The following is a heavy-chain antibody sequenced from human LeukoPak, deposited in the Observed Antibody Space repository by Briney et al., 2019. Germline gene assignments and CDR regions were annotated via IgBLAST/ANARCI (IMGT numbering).Heavy chain of an antibody. CDR1: GGSFSGYY. CDR3: ASLFYDSSGYYYHWYFDL. V-gene: IGHV4-34*01. CDR2: INHSEST. Sequence: SETLSLTCAVYGGSFSGYYWSWVRQPPEKGLEWIGEINHSESTNYNPSLKSRVTISVDTYKNQFSLKLSSVTAADTAVYYCASLFYDSSGYYYHWYFDLWGRGTLVTVSS. D-gene: IGHD3-22*01. J-gene: IGHJ2*01.